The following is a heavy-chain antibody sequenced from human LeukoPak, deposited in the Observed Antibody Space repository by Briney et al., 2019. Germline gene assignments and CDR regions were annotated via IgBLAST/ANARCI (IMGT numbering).Heavy chain of an antibody. Sequence: PSETLSLTCTVSGGPLSSFYWSWIRHPPGKGLEWIGYIYYSGSTNYNPSLKSRVTISVDTSKNQFSLKLSSVTAADTAVYYCARWSASDHDYWGQGTLVTVSS. CDR2: IYYSGST. J-gene: IGHJ4*02. CDR1: GGPLSSFY. V-gene: IGHV4-59*01. D-gene: IGHD3-10*01. CDR3: ARWSASDHDY.